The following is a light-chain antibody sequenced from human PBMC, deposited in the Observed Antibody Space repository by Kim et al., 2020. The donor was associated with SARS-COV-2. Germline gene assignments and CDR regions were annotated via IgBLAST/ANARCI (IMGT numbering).Light chain of an antibody. J-gene: IGKJ1*01. CDR1: QSVLYSSNDKNY. Sequence: ATINCKSSQSVLYSSNDKNYLAWYQQKPGQPPKLLIYWASTRESGVPDRFSGSGSGTDFTLTISSLQAEDVAVYYCQQYLGTPRTFGQGTKVDIK. CDR2: WAS. V-gene: IGKV4-1*01. CDR3: QQYLGTPRT.